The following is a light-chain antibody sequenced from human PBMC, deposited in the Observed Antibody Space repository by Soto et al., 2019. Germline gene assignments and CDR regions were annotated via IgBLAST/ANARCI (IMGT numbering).Light chain of an antibody. CDR1: SGHSSYI. CDR3: ETWDSNTLV. J-gene: IGLJ3*02. V-gene: IGLV4-60*03. Sequence: QLVLTQSSSASASLGSSVKLTCTLSSGHSSYIIAWHQQQPGKAPRYLMKLEGSGSYNKGSGVPDRFSGSGSGADRYLTISNLQSEDEADYYCETWDSNTLVFGGGTQLTVL. CDR2: LEGSGSY.